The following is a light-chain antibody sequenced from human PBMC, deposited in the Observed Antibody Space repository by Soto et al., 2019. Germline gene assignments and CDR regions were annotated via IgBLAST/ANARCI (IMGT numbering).Light chain of an antibody. CDR2: KAS. V-gene: IGKV1-5*03. CDR1: QSISSW. J-gene: IGKJ1*01. CDR3: QQYNSYGEPWT. Sequence: DIQMTQSPSTLSASVGDRVTITCRASQSISSWLAWYQQKPGKAPKLLIYKASSLESGVPSRFSGSGSGTEFTLTISSPQPDDFATYYGQQYNSYGEPWTFGQGTKVEIK.